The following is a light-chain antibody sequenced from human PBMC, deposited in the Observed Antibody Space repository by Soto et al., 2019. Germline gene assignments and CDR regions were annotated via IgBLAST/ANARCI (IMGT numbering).Light chain of an antibody. V-gene: IGKV3-11*01. J-gene: IGKJ5*01. CDR1: QSVSSY. CDR3: QQRSNGIT. CDR2: DAS. Sequence: EIVLTQSPATLSLSPGEIATLSCRASQSVSSYLAWYQQKPGQAPRLLIYDASNRATGIPARFSGSGSGTDFTLTISSLETEDFAVYYCQQRSNGITFGQGTRLAI.